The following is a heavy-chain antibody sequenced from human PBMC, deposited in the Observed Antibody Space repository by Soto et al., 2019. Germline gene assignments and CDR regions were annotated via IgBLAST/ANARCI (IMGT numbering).Heavy chain of an antibody. V-gene: IGHV3-23*01. J-gene: IGHJ4*02. CDR2: ISGSGDST. CDR1: GFTFSTYA. D-gene: IGHD6-19*01. Sequence: EVQLLESGGGLVQPGGSLRLSCAASGFTFSTYAMNWVRQAPGKGLEWVSGISGSGDSTYYADSAKGRFTVSRDNSKNTLYLQMNSLRAEDTAVFYCAKERSSGWSFDYWGQGTLVTVSS. CDR3: AKERSSGWSFDY.